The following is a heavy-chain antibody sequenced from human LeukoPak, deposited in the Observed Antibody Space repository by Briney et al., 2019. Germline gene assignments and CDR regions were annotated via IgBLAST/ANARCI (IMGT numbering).Heavy chain of an antibody. CDR3: ASVGGNKDYYDSSGYHNWFDP. J-gene: IGHJ5*02. CDR2: IYYSGST. D-gene: IGHD3-22*01. V-gene: IGHV4-39*01. CDR1: GGSISSSSYY. Sequence: SETLSLTCTVSGGSISSSSYYWGWIRQPPGKGLEWIGSIYYSGSTYYNPSLKSRVTISVDTSKNQFSLKLSSVTAADTAVYYCASVGGNKDYYDSSGYHNWFDPWGQGTLVTVSS.